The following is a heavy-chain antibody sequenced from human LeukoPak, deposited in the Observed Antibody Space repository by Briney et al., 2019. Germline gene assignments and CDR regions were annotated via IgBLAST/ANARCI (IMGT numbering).Heavy chain of an antibody. CDR1: GYTFTSYG. CDR3: ARDGYCSSTSCYTLVPYYYYYMDV. CDR2: ISAYNDNT. V-gene: IGHV1-18*01. D-gene: IGHD2-2*02. J-gene: IGHJ6*03. Sequence: GAPVKVSCKASGYTFTSYGISWVRQAPGQGLEWMGWISAYNDNTNYAQKLQGRVTMTTDTSTSTAYMELRSLRSDDTAVYYCARDGYCSSTSCYTLVPYYYYYMDVWGKGTTVTVSS.